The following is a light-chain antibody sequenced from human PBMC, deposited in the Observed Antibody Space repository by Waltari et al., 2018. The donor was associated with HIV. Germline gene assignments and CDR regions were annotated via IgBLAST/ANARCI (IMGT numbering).Light chain of an antibody. CDR2: QDS. CDR1: KLGDKY. Sequence: SYELTQPPSVSVSPGQTASITCSGDKLGDKYACWYQQKPGQSPVLVIDQDSKRPSVIAERFSGSNSGNTATLTISGTQAMDEADYYCQAWDSSTVVFGGGTKLTVL. J-gene: IGLJ2*01. CDR3: QAWDSSTVV. V-gene: IGLV3-1*01.